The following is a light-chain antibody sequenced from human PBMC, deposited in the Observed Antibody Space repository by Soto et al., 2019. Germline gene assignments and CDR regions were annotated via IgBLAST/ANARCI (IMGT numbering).Light chain of an antibody. CDR2: GAS. J-gene: IGKJ4*01. Sequence: EIVLTQSPGTLSLSPGERATLSCRASQSVSSSYLAWYQQKPGQAPRLLIYGASSRATGIPGRFSGSGYGTDFTLTISRLEPEDCAVYYCQQYGSSPLTFGGGTKVEIK. CDR3: QQYGSSPLT. V-gene: IGKV3-20*01. CDR1: QSVSSSY.